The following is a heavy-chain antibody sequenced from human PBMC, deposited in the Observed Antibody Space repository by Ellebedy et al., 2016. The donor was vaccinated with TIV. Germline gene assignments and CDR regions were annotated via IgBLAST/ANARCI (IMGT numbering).Heavy chain of an antibody. CDR2: IGSSSTHT. CDR3: AKPYGSGGYCYWGYYFDS. J-gene: IGHJ4*02. Sequence: PGGSLRLSCAASGFTFSDYYMNWIRQAPGKGLEWVSYIGSSSTHTNYADSVKGRFTISGDNSKNSLYLQMNSLRAEDTAVYYCAKPYGSGGYCYWGYYFDSWGQGSLVTVSS. CDR1: GFTFSDYY. V-gene: IGHV3-11*06. D-gene: IGHD2-21*01.